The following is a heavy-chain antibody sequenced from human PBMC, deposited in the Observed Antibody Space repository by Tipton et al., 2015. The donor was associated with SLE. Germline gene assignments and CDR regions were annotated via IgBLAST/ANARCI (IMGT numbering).Heavy chain of an antibody. CDR2: IHYSGDT. J-gene: IGHJ2*01. D-gene: IGHD6-25*01. Sequence: TLSLTCTVSSGSISSGSISSGTNYWGWIRQPPGKGLEWIGTIHYSGDTYYNPSLKSRVTISLDTSTNQFSLRLTSVTAADTAEYYCVRIIRADWYFDLWGRGTLVTVSS. CDR3: VRIIRADWYFDL. CDR1: SGSISSGSISSGTNY. V-gene: IGHV4-39*07.